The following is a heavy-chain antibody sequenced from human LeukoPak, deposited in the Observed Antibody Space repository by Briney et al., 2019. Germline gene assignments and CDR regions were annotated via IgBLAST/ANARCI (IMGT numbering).Heavy chain of an antibody. CDR2: IIPIFGTA. V-gene: IGHV1-69*06. Sequence: GASVRVSCKASGGTFSSYAISWVRQAPGQGLEWMGGIIPIFGTANYAQKFQSRVTITADKSTSTAYMELSSLRSEDTAVYYCAQWDYGDYYYFDYWGQGTLVTVSS. CDR3: AQWDYGDYYYFDY. D-gene: IGHD4-17*01. CDR1: GGTFSSYA. J-gene: IGHJ4*02.